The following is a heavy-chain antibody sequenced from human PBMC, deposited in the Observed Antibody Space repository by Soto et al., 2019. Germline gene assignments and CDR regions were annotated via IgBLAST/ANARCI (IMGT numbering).Heavy chain of an antibody. CDR1: GGSISSYY. J-gene: IGHJ3*02. Sequence: PSETLSLTCTVSGGSISSYYWSWIRQPPGKELRWIGYIYYSGSTNYNPSLKNQDTISVDKSKHQFSMKLSTVTAADTTENYCARLGITVGDALDIWGQGTMVTVSS. CDR3: ARLGITVGDALDI. CDR2: IYYSGST. V-gene: IGHV4-59*12. D-gene: IGHD4-4*01.